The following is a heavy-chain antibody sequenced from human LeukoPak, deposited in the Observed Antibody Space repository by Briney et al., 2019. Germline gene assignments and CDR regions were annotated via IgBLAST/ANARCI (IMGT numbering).Heavy chain of an antibody. V-gene: IGHV3-23*01. Sequence: GGSLRLSYAASGFTFSSFAMSWVRQAPGERLEWVSTISAGGGATYYADSVKGRFTISRDNSKNTLYLQMNSLSVEDTALYYCAKEGGPSGYSPCDSWGQGTLVTVSS. CDR2: ISAGGGAT. CDR1: GFTFSSFA. CDR3: AKEGGPSGYSPCDS. D-gene: IGHD5-18*01. J-gene: IGHJ5*01.